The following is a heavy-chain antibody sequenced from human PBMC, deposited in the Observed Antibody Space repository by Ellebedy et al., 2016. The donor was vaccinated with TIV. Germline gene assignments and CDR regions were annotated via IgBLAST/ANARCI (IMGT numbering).Heavy chain of an antibody. Sequence: AASVKVSCKASGGTFSSYAVSWVRQAPGQGLEWRGAITPVFGTANYAQTFQGKVTIAADDSTNTAHMELSSLTSEDTAVYYCASSRDTVRMAYFHYWGQGTLVTVSS. CDR1: GGTFSSYA. J-gene: IGHJ4*02. CDR2: ITPVFGTA. CDR3: ASSRDTVRMAYFHY. D-gene: IGHD2-8*01. V-gene: IGHV1-69*13.